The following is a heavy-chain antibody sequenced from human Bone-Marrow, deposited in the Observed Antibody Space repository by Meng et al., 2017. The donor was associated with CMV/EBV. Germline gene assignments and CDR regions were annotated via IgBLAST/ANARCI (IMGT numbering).Heavy chain of an antibody. CDR3: ARAFGSS. D-gene: IGHD5-18*01. Sequence: SETLSLTCTVSGGSVSSGSYYWSWIRQPPGKGLEWIGSIYHSGSTYYNPSLKSRVTISVDTSKNQFSLKLSSVTAADTAVYYCARAFGSSWGQGTLVTVSS. CDR1: GGSVSSGSYY. CDR2: IYHSGST. J-gene: IGHJ4*02. V-gene: IGHV4-39*07.